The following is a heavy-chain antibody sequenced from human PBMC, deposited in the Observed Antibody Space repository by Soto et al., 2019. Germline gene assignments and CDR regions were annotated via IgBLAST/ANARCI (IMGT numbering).Heavy chain of an antibody. CDR3: ARGGYYYDSSGYYSDY. D-gene: IGHD3-22*01. CDR1: GYTFTGYG. CDR2: ISGYNANT. Sequence: QVQLVQSGAEVKKPGASVKVSCKASGYTFTGYGIGWVRQAPGQGLEWMGWISGYNANTNYPQKLQGRITMTTDTSTSPAYMELRSLRSDDTAVYYCARGGYYYDSSGYYSDYGGQGTRVTVSS. V-gene: IGHV1-18*01. J-gene: IGHJ4*02.